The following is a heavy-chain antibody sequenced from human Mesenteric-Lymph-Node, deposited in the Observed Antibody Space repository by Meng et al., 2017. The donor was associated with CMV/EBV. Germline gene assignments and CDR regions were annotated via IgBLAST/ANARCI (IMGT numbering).Heavy chain of an antibody. CDR3: ARGQGRSYSSSWYGY. J-gene: IGHJ4*02. D-gene: IGHD6-13*01. CDR1: GDSVSSNSAA. CDR2: TYYRSKWYN. Sequence: SETLSLTCAISGDSVSSNSAAWNWIRQSPSRGLEWLGRTYYRSKWYNDYAVSVKSRITINPDTSKNQFSLQLNSVTPEDTAVYYCARGQGRSYSSSWYGYWGQGTLVTVSS. V-gene: IGHV6-1*01.